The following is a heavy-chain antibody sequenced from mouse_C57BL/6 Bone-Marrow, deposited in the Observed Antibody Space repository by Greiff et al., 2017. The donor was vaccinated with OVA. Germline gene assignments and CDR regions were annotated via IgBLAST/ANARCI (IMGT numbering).Heavy chain of an antibody. CDR3: TTCLGRDY. Sequence: EVMLVESGAELVRPGASVKLSCTASGFNIKDDYMHWVKQRPEQGLEWIGWIDPENGDTEYASKFQGKATITADTSSNTAYLQLSSLTSEDTAVYYCTTCLGRDYWGQGTTLTVSS. CDR1: GFNIKDDY. V-gene: IGHV14-4*01. D-gene: IGHD4-1*01. CDR2: IDPENGDT. J-gene: IGHJ2*01.